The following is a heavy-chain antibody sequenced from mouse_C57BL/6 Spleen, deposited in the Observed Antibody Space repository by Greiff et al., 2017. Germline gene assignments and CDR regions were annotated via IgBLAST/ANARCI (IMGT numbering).Heavy chain of an antibody. CDR3: ARSTMVTTKAY. CDR1: GYTFTSYG. J-gene: IGHJ3*01. Sequence: QVQLQQSGAELARPGASVKLSCKASGYTFTSYGISWVKQRTGQGLEWIGEIYPRSGNTYYNEKFKGKATLTADKSSSTAYMELRSPTSEDSAVYFCARSTMVTTKAYWGQGTLVTVSA. CDR2: IYPRSGNT. D-gene: IGHD2-2*01. V-gene: IGHV1-81*01.